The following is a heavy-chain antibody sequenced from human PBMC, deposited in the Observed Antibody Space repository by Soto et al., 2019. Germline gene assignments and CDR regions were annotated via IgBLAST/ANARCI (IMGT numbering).Heavy chain of an antibody. D-gene: IGHD5-12*01. Sequence: QVHLQESGPGLVKPSQTLSLNCTVSGGSVSSGDYYWTWIRQHPGKGLEWIGYISYPGSTYYNPSLERRVSISVDTSRTHFSLRLNSVTAADTAVYYCATTGGYGTPGDYWGQGTLVTVSS. CDR3: ATTGGYGTPGDY. CDR2: ISYPGST. V-gene: IGHV4-31*03. J-gene: IGHJ4*02. CDR1: GGSVSSGDYY.